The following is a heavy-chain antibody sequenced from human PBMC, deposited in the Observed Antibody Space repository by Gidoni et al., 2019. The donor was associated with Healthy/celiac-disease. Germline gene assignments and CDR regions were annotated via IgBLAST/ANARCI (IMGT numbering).Heavy chain of an antibody. CDR3: TRLGTGDSFDY. CDR1: GFTFSGSA. D-gene: IGHD7-27*01. J-gene: IGHJ4*02. V-gene: IGHV3-73*02. Sequence: EVQLVESGGGLVQPGGSLKLSCAASGFTFSGSAMHWVRQASGKGLEWVGRIRSKANSYATAYAASVKGRFTISRDDSKNTAYLQMNSLKTEDTAVYYCTRLGTGDSFDYWGQGTLVTVSS. CDR2: IRSKANSYAT.